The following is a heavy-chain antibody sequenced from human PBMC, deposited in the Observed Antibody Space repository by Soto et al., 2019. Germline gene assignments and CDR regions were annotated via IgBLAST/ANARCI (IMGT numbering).Heavy chain of an antibody. D-gene: IGHD3-16*01. V-gene: IGHV3-30*02. J-gene: IGHJ6*03. Sequence: GGSLRLSCAASGFTFSSYGMHWVRQAPGKGLEWVAVIWYDGSNKYYADSVKGRFTISRDNSKNTLYLQMNSLRAEDTAVYYCAKTDGPGGVGDYYYYYYMDVWGKGTTVTVSS. CDR3: AKTDGPGGVGDYYYYYYMDV. CDR1: GFTFSSYG. CDR2: IWYDGSNK.